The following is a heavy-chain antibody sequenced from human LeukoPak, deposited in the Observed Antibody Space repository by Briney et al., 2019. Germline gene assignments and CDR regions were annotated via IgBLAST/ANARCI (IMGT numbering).Heavy chain of an antibody. CDR1: GFTFSTYA. V-gene: IGHV3-23*01. D-gene: IGHD3-3*01. J-gene: IGHJ4*02. CDR3: AKDLVDYDFWSGYSTDF. Sequence: GGSLRLSCAASGFTFSTYAMSWVRQATGKGLEWVSGISASGGGTHYADSVKGRFTISRDNSKNTLFLQMNSLRAEDTAVYYCAKDLVDYDFWSGYSTDFWGQGTLVTVSS. CDR2: ISASGGGT.